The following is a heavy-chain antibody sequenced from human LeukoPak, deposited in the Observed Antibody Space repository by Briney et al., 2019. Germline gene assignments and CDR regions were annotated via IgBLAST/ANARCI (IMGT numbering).Heavy chain of an antibody. V-gene: IGHV3-21*04. J-gene: IGHJ6*03. CDR1: GFTFSIYW. D-gene: IGHD3-3*01. CDR3: ARVPVDDFWSGYYSDYYYMDV. CDR2: ISSSSSYI. Sequence: PGGSLRLSCAASGFTFSIYWMTWVRQAPGKGLEWVSSISSSSSYIYYADSVKGRFTISRDNAKNSLYLQMNSLRAEDTALYYCARVPVDDFWSGYYSDYYYMDVWGKGTTVTVSS.